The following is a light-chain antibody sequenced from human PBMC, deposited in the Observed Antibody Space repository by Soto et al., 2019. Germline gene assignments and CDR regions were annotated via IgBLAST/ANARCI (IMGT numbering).Light chain of an antibody. J-gene: IGLJ1*01. V-gene: IGLV2-14*01. CDR2: EVS. CDR1: SSDVGDYNY. CDR3: SSYSSSTTLYV. Sequence: QSALTQPASVSGSPGQSITISCTGSSSDVGDYNYVSWYQHHPGQAPKLMIYEVSYRPSGISNRFSGSKSGNTASLTISGLQAEDEADYYCSSYSSSTTLYVFGSGTKVTVL.